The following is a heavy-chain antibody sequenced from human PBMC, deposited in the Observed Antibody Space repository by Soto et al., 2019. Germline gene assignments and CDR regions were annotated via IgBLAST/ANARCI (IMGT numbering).Heavy chain of an antibody. CDR1: GGTFSSYA. CDR2: INPSGGST. J-gene: IGHJ3*02. Sequence: SVKVSCKASGGTFSSYAISWVRQAPGQGLEWMGIINPSGGSTNYAQKFQGWVTMTRDTSISTAYMELSRLRSDDTAVYYCARASLPAGTGAFDIWGQGTMVSVSS. D-gene: IGHD2-2*01. V-gene: IGHV1-2*04. CDR3: ARASLPAGTGAFDI.